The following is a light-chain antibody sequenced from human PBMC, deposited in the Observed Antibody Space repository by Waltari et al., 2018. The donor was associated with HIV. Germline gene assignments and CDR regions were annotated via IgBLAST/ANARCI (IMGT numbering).Light chain of an antibody. Sequence: DIQMTQSPSTLSASVRDRVSITCRASQIIGTWLAWYQQKPGKAPHLLIYKASTLHSGVPSRFSGSGSGTEFTLTSSSLQPDDFATYYCQQYNTYTRTFGQGTKVEI. CDR2: KAS. J-gene: IGKJ1*01. CDR1: QIIGTW. CDR3: QQYNTYTRT. V-gene: IGKV1-5*03.